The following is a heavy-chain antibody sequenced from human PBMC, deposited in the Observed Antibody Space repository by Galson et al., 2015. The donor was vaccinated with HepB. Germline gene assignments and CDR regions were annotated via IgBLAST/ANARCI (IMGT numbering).Heavy chain of an antibody. CDR1: GFTFSTYS. CDR3: AREGGPPSYAGVGLDV. V-gene: IGHV3-30*04. J-gene: IGHJ6*02. CDR2: PSHDGNNE. Sequence: SLRLSCAASGFTFSTYSMHWVRQAPGKGLEWVAFPSHDGNNENYADSLKGRFTVSRDNSKNSLDLQMNSLRTEGTAVYYCAREGGPPSYAGVGLDVWGQGTTVTVSS. D-gene: IGHD2-8*01.